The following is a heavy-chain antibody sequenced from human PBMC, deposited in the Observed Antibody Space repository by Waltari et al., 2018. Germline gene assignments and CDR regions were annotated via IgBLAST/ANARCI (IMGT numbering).Heavy chain of an antibody. V-gene: IGHV7-4-1*02. CDR2: INTNTGKP. J-gene: IGHJ5*02. Sequence: QVQLVQSGSEMKKPGASVKVSCKASGSTFINYGVNWGRQATGQGLEWMVWINTNTGKPTYAQGFTGRFVFSSDTSVNTAYLQISNLKTEDTAVYYCARGDIVIVPAADNWFDPWGQGTLVTVSS. CDR3: ARGDIVIVPAADNWFDP. CDR1: GSTFINYG. D-gene: IGHD2-15*01.